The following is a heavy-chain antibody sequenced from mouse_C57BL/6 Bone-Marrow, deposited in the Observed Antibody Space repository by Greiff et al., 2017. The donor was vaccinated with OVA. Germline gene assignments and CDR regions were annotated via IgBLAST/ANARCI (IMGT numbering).Heavy chain of an antibody. V-gene: IGHV8-12*01. CDR2: IYWDDDK. CDR3: ARGYYYGSSPNYYAMDY. J-gene: IGHJ4*01. D-gene: IGHD1-1*01. CDR1: GFSLSTSGMG. Sequence: QVQLKESGPGILQSSQTLSLTCSFSGFSLSTSGMGVSWIRQPSGKGLEWLAHIYWDDDKRYNPSLKSRLTISKDTSRNQVFLKITSVDTADTATYYCARGYYYGSSPNYYAMDYWGQGTSVTVSS.